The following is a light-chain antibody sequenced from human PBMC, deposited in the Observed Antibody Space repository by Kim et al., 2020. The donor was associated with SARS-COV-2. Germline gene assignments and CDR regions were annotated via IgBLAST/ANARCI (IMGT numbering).Light chain of an antibody. CDR2: SNN. Sequence: ELTQPPSASGTPGQRVTISCSGSSSNIGSNNVVWYQQLPGAAPNLLIYSNNQRPSGIPDRFSDSRSGTSASLTISGLQSGDEADYYCAVWDDSLKQGVFGAGTQLTVL. J-gene: IGLJ3*02. CDR1: SSNIGSNN. V-gene: IGLV1-44*01. CDR3: AVWDDSLKQGV.